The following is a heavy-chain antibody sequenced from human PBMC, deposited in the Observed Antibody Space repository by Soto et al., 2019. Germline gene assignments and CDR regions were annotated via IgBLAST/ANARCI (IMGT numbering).Heavy chain of an antibody. V-gene: IGHV1-2*02. J-gene: IGHJ4*02. CDR3: ARVRHSYGYEYFDY. D-gene: IGHD5-18*01. Sequence: ASVKVSCKASGYAFTGYYMHWVRQAPGQGLEWMGWINPNSGGTNYAQKFQGRVTMTRNTSISTAYMELSSLRSEDTAVYYCARVRHSYGYEYFDYWGQGTLVTVSS. CDR2: INPNSGGT. CDR1: GYAFTGYY.